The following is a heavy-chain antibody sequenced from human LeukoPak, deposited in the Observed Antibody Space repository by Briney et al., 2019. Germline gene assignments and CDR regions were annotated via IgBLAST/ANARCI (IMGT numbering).Heavy chain of an antibody. Sequence: SETLSLTCTVSGGSISSYYWSWIRQPPGKGLEWIGYIYYSGSTNYNPSLKSRVTISVDTSKNQFSLKLSSVTAADTAVYYCARLGELLYYYFDYWGQGTLVTVSS. CDR2: IYYSGST. CDR1: GGSISSYY. J-gene: IGHJ4*02. D-gene: IGHD3-10*01. V-gene: IGHV4-59*01. CDR3: ARLGELLYYYFDY.